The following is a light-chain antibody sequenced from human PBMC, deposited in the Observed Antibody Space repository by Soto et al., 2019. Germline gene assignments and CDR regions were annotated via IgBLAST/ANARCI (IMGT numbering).Light chain of an antibody. CDR2: GAS. J-gene: IGKJ2*01. CDR1: QGIRND. V-gene: IGKV1-6*01. Sequence: AIQMTQSPSSLSASLGDRVTITCRASQGIRNDLGWYQQKPGKAPKFLIYGASSLQSGVPSRFSGSGSGTDFTLTISSLQPEDFATYYCLQDYNYPYTFGQGTYLEIK. CDR3: LQDYNYPYT.